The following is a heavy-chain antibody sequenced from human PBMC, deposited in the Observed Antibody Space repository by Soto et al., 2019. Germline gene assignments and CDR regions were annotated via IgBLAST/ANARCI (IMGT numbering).Heavy chain of an antibody. J-gene: IGHJ1*01. CDR2: IYYSGST. Sequence: KASETLSLTCTVSGGSISSSSYYWGWIRHPPGKGLEWIGSIYYSGSTYYNPSLKSRVTISVDTSKNQFSLKLSSVTAADTAVYYCAYGGCSGGSCYRKYFQHWGKVTQVNVSS. CDR3: AYGGCSGGSCYRKYFQH. V-gene: IGHV4-39*01. D-gene: IGHD2-15*01. CDR1: GGSISSSSYY.